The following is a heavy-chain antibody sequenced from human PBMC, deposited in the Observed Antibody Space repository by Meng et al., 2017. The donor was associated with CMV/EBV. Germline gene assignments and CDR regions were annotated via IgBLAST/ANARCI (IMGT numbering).Heavy chain of an antibody. V-gene: IGHV4-39*07. J-gene: IGHJ4*02. CDR1: GGSISSSSYY. D-gene: IGHD3-22*01. CDR3: ARYYYDSSGYFDY. Sequence: QLHLQESVPGLVKPSGTLSLTCTVSGGSISSSSYYWGWIRQPPGKGLEWIGSIYYSGSTYYNPSLKSRVTISVDTSKNQFSLKLSSVTAADTAVYYCARYYYDSSGYFDYWGQGTLVTVSS. CDR2: IYYSGST.